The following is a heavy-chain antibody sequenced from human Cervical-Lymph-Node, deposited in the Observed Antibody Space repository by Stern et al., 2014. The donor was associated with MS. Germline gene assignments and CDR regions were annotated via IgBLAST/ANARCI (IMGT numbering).Heavy chain of an antibody. CDR1: GVSVSSYY. D-gene: IGHD5-18*01. J-gene: IGHJ6*02. CDR2: FYYSGST. V-gene: IGHV4-59*08. Sequence: VQLVESGPGLVKPSETLSLTCTVSGVSVSSYYWSWIRQSPGKGLEWIGYFYYSGSTNYNPSLKSRVTISVDTSKNQSPLKLGSGTAADTAVYYCARHDSYDYNPMDVWGQGTTVTVSS. CDR3: ARHDSYDYNPMDV.